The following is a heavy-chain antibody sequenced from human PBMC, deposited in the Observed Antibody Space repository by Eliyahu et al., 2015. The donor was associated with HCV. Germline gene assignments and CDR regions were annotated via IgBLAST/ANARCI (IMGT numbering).Heavy chain of an antibody. V-gene: IGHV3-23*01. CDR1: GFAFXNYA. CDR2: ISGSGGTT. CDR3: AKVGEPYSYYDY. D-gene: IGHD4-11*01. Sequence: EVQLLESGGGLVQPGGSLRLSCAASGFAFXNYAVTWVRXAPGKGLEWVSAISGSGGTTYYTDSMKGRITISRDNSKNTVYLQMSSLRAEDTATYYCAKVGEPYSYYDYWGQGTLVTVSS. J-gene: IGHJ4*02.